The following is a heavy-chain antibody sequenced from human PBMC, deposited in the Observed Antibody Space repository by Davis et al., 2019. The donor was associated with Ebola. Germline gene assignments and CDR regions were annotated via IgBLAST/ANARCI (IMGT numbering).Heavy chain of an antibody. CDR2: IRSKANSYAT. D-gene: IGHD6-19*01. J-gene: IGHJ4*02. Sequence: GGSLRLSCAASGFTFSSYAMSWVRQASGKGLEWVGRIRSKANSYATAYAASVKGRFTISRDDSKNTAYLQMNSLKTEDTAVYYCTSTSGRDDYWGQGTLVTVSS. CDR1: GFTFSSYA. V-gene: IGHV3-73*01. CDR3: TSTSGRDDY.